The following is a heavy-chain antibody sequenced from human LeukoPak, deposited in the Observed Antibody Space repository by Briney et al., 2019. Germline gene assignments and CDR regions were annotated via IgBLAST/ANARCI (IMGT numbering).Heavy chain of an antibody. CDR1: GGSIRSHY. D-gene: IGHD3-10*01. CDR3: ARRQVTSGTKYFDF. J-gene: IGHJ4*02. Sequence: SETLSLTCTVSGGSIRSHYWSWIRQPPGKALEWMGSFHYSGATKSNPSLKSRVTISIDTSKNQLSLKLNSVTAADTAVYYCARRQVTSGTKYFDFWGQGTLVTVSS. CDR2: FHYSGAT. V-gene: IGHV4-59*08.